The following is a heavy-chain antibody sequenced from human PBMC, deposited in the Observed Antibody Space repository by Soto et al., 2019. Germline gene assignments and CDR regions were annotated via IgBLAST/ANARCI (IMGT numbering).Heavy chain of an antibody. CDR3: ARGGYDGSGSPYPAF. Sequence: PAETLSLTCTVSGASMSEYFWSWIRQSPGKGLEWIGYIYYLGSTDYNPSLKSRVTISVDTSKRQFSLRLTSVTAADTAVYYCARGGYDGSGSPYPAFWGPGTQVTVSS. J-gene: IGHJ4*02. CDR1: GASMSEYF. V-gene: IGHV4-59*01. D-gene: IGHD3-10*01. CDR2: IYYLGST.